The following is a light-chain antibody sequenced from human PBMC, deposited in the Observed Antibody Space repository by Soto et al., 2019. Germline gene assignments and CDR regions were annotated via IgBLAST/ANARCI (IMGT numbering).Light chain of an antibody. CDR1: QSISSW. CDR3: QQYNSYPS. J-gene: IGKJ4*01. Sequence: DIQMTQSPSTLSASVGDRATITCRASQSISSWLAWYQQKPGKAPKLLIYKASSLESGVPSRFSASGSGTEFTLTISSLQPDDFEAYYCQQYNSYPSFGGGTKVEIK. CDR2: KAS. V-gene: IGKV1-5*03.